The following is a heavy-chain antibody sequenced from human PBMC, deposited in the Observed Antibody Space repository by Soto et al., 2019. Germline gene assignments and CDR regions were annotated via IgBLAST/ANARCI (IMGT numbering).Heavy chain of an antibody. V-gene: IGHV1-69*01. CDR1: GGTFSSYA. J-gene: IGHJ4*02. D-gene: IGHD6-6*01. CDR3: ARAPEYSSSSGGYFDY. Sequence: ASVKGSCKASGGTFSSYAISWVRQSPGQGLVWMGGIIPIFGTANYAQKFQGRVTITADESTSTAYMELSSLRSEDTAVYYCARAPEYSSSSGGYFDYWGQGTLVTVSS. CDR2: IIPIFGTA.